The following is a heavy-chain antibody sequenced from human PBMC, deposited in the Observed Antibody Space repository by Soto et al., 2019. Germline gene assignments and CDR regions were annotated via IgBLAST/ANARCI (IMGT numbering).Heavy chain of an antibody. V-gene: IGHV3-53*01. D-gene: IGHD1-26*01. J-gene: IGHJ4*02. CDR2: IYSGGST. Sequence: EVQLVESGGGLIQPGGSLRLSCAAAGFTVSSNYMSWVRQAPGKGLEWVSVIYSGGSTYYADSVKGRFTISRDNSKNTLYLQMNSLRAEDTAVYYCARALSGSPSSGWGQGTLVTVSS. CDR1: GFTVSSNY. CDR3: ARALSGSPSSG.